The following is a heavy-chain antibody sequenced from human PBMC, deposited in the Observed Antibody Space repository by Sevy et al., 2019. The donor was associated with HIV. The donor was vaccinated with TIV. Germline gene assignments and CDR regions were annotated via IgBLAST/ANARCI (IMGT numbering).Heavy chain of an antibody. CDR2: ISGSGGST. CDR3: AKPYYYDSSGYYPS. CDR1: GFTLSSYA. Sequence: GGSLRLSCAASGFTLSSYAMSWVRQAPGKGLEWVSAISGSGGSTYYADSVKGRFTISRDNSKNTLYLQMNSLRAEDTAVYYCAKPYYYDSSGYYPSWGQGTLVTVSS. J-gene: IGHJ5*02. V-gene: IGHV3-23*01. D-gene: IGHD3-22*01.